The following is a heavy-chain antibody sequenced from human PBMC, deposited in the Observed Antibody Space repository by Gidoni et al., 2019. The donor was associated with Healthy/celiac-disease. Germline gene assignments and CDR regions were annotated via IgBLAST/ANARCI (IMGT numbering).Heavy chain of an antibody. D-gene: IGHD3-10*01. CDR1: GCTFSSYA. CDR2: ISGSGGST. Sequence: EVQLLESGGGLVQPGGSLRLSGAASGCTFSSYAMSWVRQAPGKGLGWFSAISGSGGSTYYADSVKGRFTISRDNSKNTLYLQMNSLRAEDTAVYYCAKVGPMVRGSFDYWGQGTLVTVSS. CDR3: AKVGPMVRGSFDY. V-gene: IGHV3-23*01. J-gene: IGHJ4*02.